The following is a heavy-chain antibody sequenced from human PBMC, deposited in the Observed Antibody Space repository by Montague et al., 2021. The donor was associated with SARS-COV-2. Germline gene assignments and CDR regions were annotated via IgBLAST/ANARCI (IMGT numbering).Heavy chain of an antibody. CDR1: HRGQCRGTR. J-gene: IGHJ5*02. D-gene: IGHD3-22*01. Sequence: SETLSLTCVWYHRGQCRGTRGQRGREDPGTGLTFEGGIQHTGGTNYNPSLRSRVTILVDKSKNQSSQKLTSVTAADTAVYYCSRLGGVIGRPPAGYNWFTPWGKGHVCTVSS. V-gene: IGHV4/OR15-8*01. CDR3: SRLGGVIGRPPAGYNWFTP. CDR2: IQHTGGT.